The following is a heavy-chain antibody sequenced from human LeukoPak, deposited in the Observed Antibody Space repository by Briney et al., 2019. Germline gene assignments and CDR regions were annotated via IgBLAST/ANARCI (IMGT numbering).Heavy chain of an antibody. D-gene: IGHD6-19*01. J-gene: IGHJ5*02. Sequence: PGGSLRLSCAASGFTFSSYEMNWVRQAPGKGLEWVSYISSSGSTIYYADSVKGRFTISRDNAKNSLYLQMNSLRAEDTAVYYCARDGSSGWYSKRGLDWFDPWGQGTLVTVSS. CDR1: GFTFSSYE. V-gene: IGHV3-48*03. CDR3: ARDGSSGWYSKRGLDWFDP. CDR2: ISSSGSTI.